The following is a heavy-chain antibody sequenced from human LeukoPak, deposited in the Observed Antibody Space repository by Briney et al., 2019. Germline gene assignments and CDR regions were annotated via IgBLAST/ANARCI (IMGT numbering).Heavy chain of an antibody. CDR1: GGSISSYY. V-gene: IGHV4-4*07. D-gene: IGHD4-23*01. CDR2: IYASGST. Sequence: PSETLSLTCTVSGGSISSYYWSWIRQPAGKGLEWIGRIYASGSTTYNPSLRSRVAISMDTSKNQFSLRLTSVTAADTAVYYCTRDSGTTGVVKFDPWGQGILVTVSS. CDR3: TRDSGTTGVVKFDP. J-gene: IGHJ5*02.